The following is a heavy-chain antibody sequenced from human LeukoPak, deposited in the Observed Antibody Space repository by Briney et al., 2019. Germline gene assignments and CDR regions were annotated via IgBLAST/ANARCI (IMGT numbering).Heavy chain of an antibody. CDR2: TSYDGSNK. CDR1: GFAFSSYA. J-gene: IGHJ4*02. CDR3: ARDGASSSWYRPLDY. V-gene: IGHV3-30-3*01. D-gene: IGHD6-13*01. Sequence: GGSLRLSCAASGFAFSSYAMHWVRQAPGKGLEWVAVTSYDGSNKYYADSVKGRFTISRDNSKNTLYLQMNSLRAEDTAVYYCARDGASSSWYRPLDYWGQGTLVTVSS.